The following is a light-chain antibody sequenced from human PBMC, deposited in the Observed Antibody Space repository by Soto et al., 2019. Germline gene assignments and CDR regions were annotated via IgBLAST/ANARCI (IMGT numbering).Light chain of an antibody. V-gene: IGKV3-15*01. J-gene: IGKJ4*01. CDR1: LSISSS. CDR3: QQYGTWPPNLLT. CDR2: GAS. Sequence: EIVMTQSPVTLSVSPGEEGTLSCRASLSISSSLAWYQHKPGQPPKLLIFGASTRATGIPARFSGSGSGTEFTLTITRLQSEDSAIYHCQQYGTWPPNLLTFGGGTKVEI.